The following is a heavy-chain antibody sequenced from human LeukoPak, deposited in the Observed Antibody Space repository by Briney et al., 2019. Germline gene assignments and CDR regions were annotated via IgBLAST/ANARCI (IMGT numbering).Heavy chain of an antibody. CDR3: AREGSYTFDP. J-gene: IGHJ5*02. D-gene: IGHD3-10*01. CDR1: GGSISSYY. Sequence: SETLSLTCTVSGGSISSYYWSWIRQPPGKGLEWIGYIYYSGSTNYNPFLKSRVTISVDTSKNQFSLKPSSVTAADTAVYYCAREGSYTFDPWGQGTLVTVSS. CDR2: IYYSGST. V-gene: IGHV4-59*01.